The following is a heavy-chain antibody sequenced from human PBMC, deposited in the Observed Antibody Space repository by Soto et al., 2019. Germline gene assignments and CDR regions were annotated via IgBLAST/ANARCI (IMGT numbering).Heavy chain of an antibody. J-gene: IGHJ5*02. CDR3: ARLEGSAGGNWFDP. CDR2: IYYSGST. D-gene: IGHD3-16*01. V-gene: IGHV4-59*08. CDR1: GGSISSYY. Sequence: PSETLSLTCTVSGGSISSYYWSWIRQPPGKGLEWIGYIYYSGSTNYNPSLKSRVTISVDTSKNQFSLKLSSVTAADTAVYYCARLEGSAGGNWFDPWGQGTLVTVSS.